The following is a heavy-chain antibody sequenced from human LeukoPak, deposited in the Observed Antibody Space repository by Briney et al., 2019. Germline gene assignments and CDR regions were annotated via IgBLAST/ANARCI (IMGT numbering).Heavy chain of an antibody. Sequence: SETLSLTCAVYGGSFSGYYWSWIRQPPGKGLEWIGEINHSGSTNYNPSLKSRVTISVDTSKNQFSLKLSSVTAADTAVYHCARGWSGYYISPPDYWGQGTLVTVSS. CDR2: INHSGST. J-gene: IGHJ4*02. CDR3: ARGWSGYYISPPDY. D-gene: IGHD3-3*01. V-gene: IGHV4-34*01. CDR1: GGSFSGYY.